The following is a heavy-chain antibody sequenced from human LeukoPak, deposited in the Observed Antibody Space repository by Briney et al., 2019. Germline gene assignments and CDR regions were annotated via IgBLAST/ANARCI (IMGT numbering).Heavy chain of an antibody. D-gene: IGHD3-22*01. CDR1: GFTVSSNY. J-gene: IGHJ6*03. CDR3: ARDTGSYDSSGYYDYYYYYMDV. Sequence: GGSLRLSCAASGFTVSSNYMSWVRQAPGKELEWVSVIYSGGSTYYADSVKGRFTISRDNSKNTLYLQMNSLRAEDTAVYYCARDTGSYDSSGYYDYYYYYMDVWGKGTTVTVSS. V-gene: IGHV3-66*02. CDR2: IYSGGST.